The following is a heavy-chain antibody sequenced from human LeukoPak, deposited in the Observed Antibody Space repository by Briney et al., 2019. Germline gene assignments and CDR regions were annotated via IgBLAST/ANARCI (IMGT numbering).Heavy chain of an antibody. CDR1: GGSFSGYY. CDR2: INHSGST. V-gene: IGHV4-34*01. CDR3: ARAGETAVAGPTTPLDY. D-gene: IGHD6-19*01. Sequence: SETLSLTCAVYGGSFSGYYWSWIRQPPGKGLEWIGEINHSGSTNYNPSLKSRVTISVDTSKNQFSLKLSSVTAADTAVYYCARAGETAVAGPTTPLDYWGQGTLVTVSS. J-gene: IGHJ4*02.